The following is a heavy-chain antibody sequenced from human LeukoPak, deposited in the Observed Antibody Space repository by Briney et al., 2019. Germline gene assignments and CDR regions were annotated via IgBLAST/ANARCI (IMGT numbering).Heavy chain of an antibody. Sequence: PGGSLRLSCAASGFSFTTYAMHWVRQALGKGLEFVSAIHYSGDRTYYANSVKGRFIISRDNSRKTLLLQMGSLRAEDTAVYYCARDSGGDAYNDYFDAWGQGTLVTVSS. V-gene: IGHV3-64*01. J-gene: IGHJ4*02. D-gene: IGHD5-24*01. CDR3: ARDSGGDAYNDYFDA. CDR1: GFSFTTYA. CDR2: IHYSGDRT.